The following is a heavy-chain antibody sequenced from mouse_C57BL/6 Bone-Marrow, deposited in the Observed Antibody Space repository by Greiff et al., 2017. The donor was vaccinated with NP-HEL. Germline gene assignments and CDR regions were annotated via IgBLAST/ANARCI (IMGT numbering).Heavy chain of an antibody. CDR1: GFSLTSYA. Sequence: VQLQQSGPGLVAPSQSLSITCTVSGFSLTSYAISWVRQPPGKGLEWLGVIWTGGGTNYNSALKSRLSISKDNSKSQVFLKMNSLQTDDTARYYCARNERIYYDYDDYAMDYWGQGTSVTVSS. CDR3: ARNERIYYDYDDYAMDY. V-gene: IGHV2-9-1*01. J-gene: IGHJ4*01. D-gene: IGHD2-4*01. CDR2: IWTGGGT.